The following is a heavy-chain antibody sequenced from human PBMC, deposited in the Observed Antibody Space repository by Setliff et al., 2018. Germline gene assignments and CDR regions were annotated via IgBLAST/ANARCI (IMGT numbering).Heavy chain of an antibody. CDR3: AISTIFGVVNPTPDAFDI. J-gene: IGHJ3*02. CDR1: GGTFSSYD. D-gene: IGHD3-3*01. CDR2: IIPIFGTA. Sequence: PVKVSCKASGGTFSSYDISWVRQAPGQGLEWMGRIIPIFGTANYAQKFQGRVTITADESTSTAYMELSRLRSEDTAVYYCAISTIFGVVNPTPDAFDIWGQGTMVTVS. V-gene: IGHV1-69*13.